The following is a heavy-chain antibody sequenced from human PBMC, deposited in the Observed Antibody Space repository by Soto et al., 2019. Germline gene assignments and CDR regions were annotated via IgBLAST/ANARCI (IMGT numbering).Heavy chain of an antibody. CDR1: GFTFSNAW. J-gene: IGHJ4*02. CDR2: IKSKTDGGTT. V-gene: IGHV3-15*01. CDR3: TTGALRFLEWLPNQVDY. Sequence: GGSLRLSCAASGFTFSNAWMSWVRQAPGKGLEWVGRIKSKTDGGTTDYAAPVKGRFTISRDDSKNTLYLQMNSLKTEDTAVYYCTTGALRFLEWLPNQVDYWGQGTLVTVSS. D-gene: IGHD3-3*01.